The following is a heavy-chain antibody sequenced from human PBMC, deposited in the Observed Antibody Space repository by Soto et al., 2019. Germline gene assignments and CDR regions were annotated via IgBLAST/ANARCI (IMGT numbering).Heavy chain of an antibody. V-gene: IGHV4-34*01. CDR2: INHSGST. J-gene: IGHJ4*02. CDR1: GGSFSGYY. Sequence: SETLSLTCAVYGGSFSGYYWSWIRQPPGKGLEWIGEINHSGSTNYNPSLKSRVTISVDTSKNQFSLKLSSVTAADTAVYYCARGNSGIAVAGTDFDYWGQGTLVTVSS. CDR3: ARGNSGIAVAGTDFDY. D-gene: IGHD6-19*01.